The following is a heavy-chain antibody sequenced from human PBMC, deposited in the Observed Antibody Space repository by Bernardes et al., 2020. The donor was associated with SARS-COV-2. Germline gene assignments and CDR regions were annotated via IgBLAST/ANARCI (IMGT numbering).Heavy chain of an antibody. CDR3: ARGPIGVAGTRVFDWFDP. CDR2: MNPDSANT. J-gene: IGHJ5*02. D-gene: IGHD6-19*01. V-gene: IGHV1-8*01. CDR1: GYTFTNYD. Sequence: ASVKVSCKASGYTFTNYDINWVRQAAGQGLAWMGWMNPDSANTGYAQKFQGRITMTRNTSISTAYMELSSLRSEDTAVYYCARGPIGVAGTRVFDWFDPWGQGTLVTVSS.